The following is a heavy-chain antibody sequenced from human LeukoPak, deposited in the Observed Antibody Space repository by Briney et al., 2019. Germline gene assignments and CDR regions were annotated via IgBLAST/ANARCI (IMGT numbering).Heavy chain of an antibody. CDR3: ARHEPSRAAAGTPALGY. J-gene: IGHJ4*02. CDR1: GGFISSSSHY. D-gene: IGHD6-13*01. V-gene: IGHV4-39*01. Sequence: SETLSLTCTASGGFISSSSHYWGWIRQPPGKGLEWIGSIHYSGSTYYNPSLKSRVTMSVDTSKNQFSLKLSSVTAADTAVYYCARHEPSRAAAGTPALGYWGQGTLVTVSS. CDR2: IHYSGST.